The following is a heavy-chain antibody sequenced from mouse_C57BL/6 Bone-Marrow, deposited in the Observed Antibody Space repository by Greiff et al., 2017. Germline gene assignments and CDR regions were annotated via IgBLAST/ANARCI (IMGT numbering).Heavy chain of an antibody. CDR2: IYPGGGCT. Sequence: VQLQQSGAELVRPGTSVKMSCKASGYTFTNYWIGWAKQRPGHGLEWIGDIYPGGGCTNYNEKFKGKATLTADKSSSTAYMQFSSLTSEDSAIYYCALRQLRPYFDYWGQGTTLTVSS. J-gene: IGHJ2*01. CDR1: GYTFTNYW. CDR3: ALRQLRPYFDY. V-gene: IGHV1-63*01. D-gene: IGHD3-2*02.